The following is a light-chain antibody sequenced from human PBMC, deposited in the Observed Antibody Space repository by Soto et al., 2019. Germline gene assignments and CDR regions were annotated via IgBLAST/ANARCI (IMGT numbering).Light chain of an antibody. CDR2: TAS. CDR1: QIIRSY. Sequence: DIQVTQSPSSLSASVGDRVTITCRASQIIRSYFNWYQQKPGKAPKVLIYTASSLQSGFPSRFSGSGSGTDFTLTISSLQPEDFATYYCQPSYTTPFTFGPGTQVDIK. CDR3: QPSYTTPFT. V-gene: IGKV1-39*01. J-gene: IGKJ3*01.